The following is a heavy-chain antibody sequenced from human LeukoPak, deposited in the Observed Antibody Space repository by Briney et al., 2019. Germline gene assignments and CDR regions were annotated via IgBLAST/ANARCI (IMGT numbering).Heavy chain of an antibody. CDR2: INPNSGGT. CDR3: ARDTLGYCSSTSCSGHYYYGMDV. V-gene: IGHV1-2*02. CDR1: GYTFTGYY. Sequence: ASVKVSCKASGYTFTGYYMYWVRQAPGQGLEWMGWINPNSGGTNYAQKFQGRVTMTRDTSISTAYMELSRLRSDDTAVYYCARDTLGYCSSTSCSGHYYYGMDVWGQGTTVTVSS. D-gene: IGHD2-2*01. J-gene: IGHJ6*02.